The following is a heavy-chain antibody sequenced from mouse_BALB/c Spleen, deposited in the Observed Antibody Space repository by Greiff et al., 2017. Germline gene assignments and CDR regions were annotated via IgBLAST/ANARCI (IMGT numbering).Heavy chain of an antibody. CDR1: GFNIKDTY. CDR3: ARDDYGSPDY. CDR2: IDPANGNT. D-gene: IGHD2-1*01. Sequence: VQLQQSGAELVKPGASVKLSCTASGFNIKDTYMHWVKQRPEQGLEWIGRIDPANGNTKYDPKFQGKATITADTSSNTAYLQLSSLTSEDTAVYYCARDDYGSPDYWGQGTTLTVSA. J-gene: IGHJ2*01. V-gene: IGHV14-3*02.